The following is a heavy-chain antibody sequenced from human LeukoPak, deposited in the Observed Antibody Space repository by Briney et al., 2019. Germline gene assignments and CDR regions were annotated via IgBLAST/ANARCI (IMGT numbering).Heavy chain of an antibody. CDR1: GFTLSSYA. CDR2: ISGSGGST. CDR3: ARTSSGYSVDY. D-gene: IGHD3-22*01. J-gene: IGHJ4*02. V-gene: IGHV3-23*01. Sequence: GGSLRLSCAASGFTLSSYAMTWVRQAPGKGLEWVSVISGSGGSTYYADSVKGRFTISRDNSKNTVFLQMNSLRAEDTAVYYCARTSSGYSVDYWGQGTLVTVSS.